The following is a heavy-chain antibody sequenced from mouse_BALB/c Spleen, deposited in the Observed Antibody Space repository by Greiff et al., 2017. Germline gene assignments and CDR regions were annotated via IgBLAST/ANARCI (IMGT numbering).Heavy chain of an antibody. J-gene: IGHJ3*01. V-gene: IGHV3-2*02. CDR2: ISYSGST. CDR1: GYSITSDYA. CDR3: ARSYRTWFAY. Sequence: VQLKQSGPGLVKPSQSLSLTCTVTGYSITSDYAWNWIRQFPGNKLEWMGYISYSGSTSYNPSLKSRISITRDTSKNQFFLQLNSVTTEDTATYYCARSYRTWFAYWGQGTLVTVSA.